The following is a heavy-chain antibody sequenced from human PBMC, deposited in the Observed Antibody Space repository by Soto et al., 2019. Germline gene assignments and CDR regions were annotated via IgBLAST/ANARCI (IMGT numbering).Heavy chain of an antibody. D-gene: IGHD3-22*01. V-gene: IGHV2-5*01. J-gene: IGHJ4*02. CDR1: GFSLSTSGVG. CDR3: ALSLYYYDSSYFDY. Sequence: QITLKESGPTLVKPTQTLTLTCTFSGFSLSTSGVGVGWFRQPPGKALEWLALIYWNDDKRYSPSLNSRLTSPKDTSKTQVVLTMTNMDPVDKATSYCALSLYYYDSSYFDYWGQGTLVTVSS. CDR2: IYWNDDK.